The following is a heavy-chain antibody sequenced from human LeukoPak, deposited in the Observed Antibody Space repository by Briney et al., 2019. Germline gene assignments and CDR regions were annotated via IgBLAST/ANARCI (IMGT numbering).Heavy chain of an antibody. V-gene: IGHV4-59*01. CDR3: ARKRLRFLEIEY. Sequence: SETLSLTCTVSGGSISSYYWSWIRQPPGKGLEWIGYIYYSGSTNYNPSLKSRVTISVDTSKNQFSLKLSSVTAADTAVYYCARKRLRFLEIEYWGQGTLVTVSS. CDR1: GGSISSYY. J-gene: IGHJ4*02. D-gene: IGHD3-3*01. CDR2: IYYSGST.